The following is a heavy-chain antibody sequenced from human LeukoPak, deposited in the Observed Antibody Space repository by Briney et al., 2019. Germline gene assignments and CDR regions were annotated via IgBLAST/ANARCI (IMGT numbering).Heavy chain of an antibody. CDR2: IYSSVTT. CDR3: ARDGYHYDSSGYYSLDY. V-gene: IGHV4-4*07. Sequence: PSETLSLTCTVSAGSLNSYYGGWIRQPAGEGLEWIGRIYSSVTTNYNPSPKGRVTISVDTSKNQLALKLSSVTAADTGVYYCARDGYHYDSSGYYSLDYRGQGTLVTVSS. D-gene: IGHD3-22*01. CDR1: AGSLNSYY. J-gene: IGHJ4*02.